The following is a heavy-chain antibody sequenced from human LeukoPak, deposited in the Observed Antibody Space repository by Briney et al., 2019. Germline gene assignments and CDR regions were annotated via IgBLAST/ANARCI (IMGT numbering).Heavy chain of an antibody. Sequence: GGSLRLSCAASGFTVSSNDMSWVRQAPGKGLEWVSVFYSGGSTYFADSVKGRFTISRDNSKNTLYLQMNSLRAEDTAVYYCATLKGKAFDYWSQGTLVTVSS. J-gene: IGHJ4*02. CDR3: ATLKGKAFDY. CDR1: GFTVSSND. CDR2: FYSGGST. V-gene: IGHV3-53*01.